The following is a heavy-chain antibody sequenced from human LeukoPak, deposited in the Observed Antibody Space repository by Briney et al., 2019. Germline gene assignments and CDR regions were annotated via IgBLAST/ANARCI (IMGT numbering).Heavy chain of an antibody. CDR1: GFTFSSYA. V-gene: IGHV3-30-3*02. J-gene: IGHJ4*02. Sequence: SGRSLRLSCAASGFTFSSYAMHWVRQAPGKGLEWVAVISYDGSNKYYADSVKGRFTISRDNSKNTLYLQMNSLRAEDTAVYYCAKWGDYDILTGYYVPDYWGQGTLVTVSS. D-gene: IGHD3-9*01. CDR2: ISYDGSNK. CDR3: AKWGDYDILTGYYVPDY.